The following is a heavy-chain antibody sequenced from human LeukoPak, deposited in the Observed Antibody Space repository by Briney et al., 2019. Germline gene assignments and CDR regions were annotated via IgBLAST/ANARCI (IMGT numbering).Heavy chain of an antibody. J-gene: IGHJ4*02. CDR1: GGTFSSYA. CDR3: ARIGTEYSSSSPNFDY. Sequence: SVKVSCKASGGTFSSYAISWVRQAPGQGLEWMGGIIPIFGTANYAQKFQGRGTITADESTSTAYMELSSLRSEDTAVYYCARIGTEYSSSSPNFDYWGQGTLVTVSS. D-gene: IGHD6-6*01. V-gene: IGHV1-69*13. CDR2: IIPIFGTA.